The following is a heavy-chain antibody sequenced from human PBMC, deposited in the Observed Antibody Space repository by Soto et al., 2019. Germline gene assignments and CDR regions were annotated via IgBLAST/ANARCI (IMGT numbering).Heavy chain of an antibody. Sequence: TLSLTYTVSGGSITSDYSCWSWIRQPPGEGLEWIGHIFDSGTTYTNPSLRSQVAISLDTSKNHFSLTLSSVTAADTAVYYCARGPSGDKVHYWGQGALVTVS. D-gene: IGHD7-27*01. CDR3: ARGPSGDKVHY. CDR1: GGSITSDYSC. CDR2: IFDSGTT. J-gene: IGHJ4*02. V-gene: IGHV4-30-4*08.